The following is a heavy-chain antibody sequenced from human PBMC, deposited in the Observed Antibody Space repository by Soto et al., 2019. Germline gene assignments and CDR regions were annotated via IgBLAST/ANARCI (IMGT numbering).Heavy chain of an antibody. D-gene: IGHD5-12*01. Sequence: GGSLRLSCAASGFTFSSYGMHWVRQAPGKGLEWVEVISYDGSNKYYEDSAKGRFTISRDNSKNTLDLQMNSLRAEDTAVYYCAKGGRLPRRGMDVWGQGTTVTVSS. V-gene: IGHV3-30*18. CDR2: ISYDGSNK. CDR1: GFTFSSYG. CDR3: AKGGRLPRRGMDV. J-gene: IGHJ6*02.